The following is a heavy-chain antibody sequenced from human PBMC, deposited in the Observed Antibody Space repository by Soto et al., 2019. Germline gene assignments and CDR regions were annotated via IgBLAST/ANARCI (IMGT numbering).Heavy chain of an antibody. V-gene: IGHV1-46*01. D-gene: IGHD6-19*01. CDR2: INPSGGST. Sequence: QVQLVQSGAEVKKPGASVKVSCKASGYTFTSYYIHWVRQAPGQGLEWMGMINPSGGSTSYAQKFQGRVTMTRDTSTSTVYMELSSLRSEDTAVYYCARSMPQPGIAVYWGQGTLVTVSS. CDR1: GYTFTSYY. J-gene: IGHJ4*02. CDR3: ARSMPQPGIAVY.